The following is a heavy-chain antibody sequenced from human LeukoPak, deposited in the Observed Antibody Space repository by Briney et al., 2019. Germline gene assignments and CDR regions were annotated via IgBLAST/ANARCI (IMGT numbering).Heavy chain of an antibody. Sequence: GESLKISCKGSGYSFTSYRIGWVRQMPGKGLEWMGIIYPGDSDTRYSPSFQGQVTISADKSISTAYLQWSSLKASDTAMYYCARTYYYDSSGYYPFDYWGQGTLVTVSS. V-gene: IGHV5-51*01. CDR2: IYPGDSDT. D-gene: IGHD3-22*01. J-gene: IGHJ4*02. CDR3: ARTYYYDSSGYYPFDY. CDR1: GYSFTSYR.